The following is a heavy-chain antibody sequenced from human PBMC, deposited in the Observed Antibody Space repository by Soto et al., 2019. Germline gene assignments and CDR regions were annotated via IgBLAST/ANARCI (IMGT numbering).Heavy chain of an antibody. CDR3: ARAWEHRYSLY. CDR2: VYYTGST. Sequence: SETLSLTCTVSGGSVSSASYYWSWIRQPPGKGLEWIGYVYYTGSTNYNPSLKSRVTISVDTSKNQFSLKLTSVTAADTAMYYCARAWEHRYSLYSCQGTLLTGSS. D-gene: IGHD1-26*01. J-gene: IGHJ4*02. V-gene: IGHV4-61*01. CDR1: GGSVSSASYY.